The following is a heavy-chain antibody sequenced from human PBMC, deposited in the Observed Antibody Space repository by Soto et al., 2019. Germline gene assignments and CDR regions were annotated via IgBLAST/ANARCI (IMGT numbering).Heavy chain of an antibody. CDR3: AKGGLWFGELIDY. CDR2: ISYDGSNK. Sequence: GGSLRLSCAASGFTFSSYGMHWVRQAPGKGLEWVAVISYDGSNKYYADSVKGRFTISRDNSKNTLYLQMNSLRAEDTAVYYCAKGGLWFGELIDYWGQGTLVTVSS. D-gene: IGHD3-10*01. CDR1: GFTFSSYG. J-gene: IGHJ4*02. V-gene: IGHV3-30*18.